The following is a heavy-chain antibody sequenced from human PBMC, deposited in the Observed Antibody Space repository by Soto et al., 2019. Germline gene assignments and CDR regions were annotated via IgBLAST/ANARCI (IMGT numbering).Heavy chain of an antibody. CDR3: ARMEMDGYREVHAFDI. Sequence: SETLSLTCAVYGASLSDNYCNWLRQPPGKGLEWIGYIYYSGSTYYNPSLKSRVTMSVDTSKNQFSLKLSSVTAVDTAVYYCARMEMDGYREVHAFDIWGQGTMVTVSS. J-gene: IGHJ3*02. CDR1: GASLSDNY. V-gene: IGHV4-34*10. CDR2: IYYSGST. D-gene: IGHD6-25*01.